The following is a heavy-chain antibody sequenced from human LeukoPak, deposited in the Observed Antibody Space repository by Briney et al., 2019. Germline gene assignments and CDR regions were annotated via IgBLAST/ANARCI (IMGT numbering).Heavy chain of an antibody. CDR2: IDDSGNT. J-gene: IGHJ4*02. CDR1: GXSINSYY. Sequence: PSETLSLTCIVSGXSINSYYWSWIRQPPGKGLEWIAYIDDSGNTNYNPSLKSRVTISVDTSRNQFSLKVNYVTAADTAVYYCARHLAARLGGARFSDFWGQGTLVTVSS. V-gene: IGHV4-59*08. CDR3: ARHLAARLGGARFSDF. D-gene: IGHD2-21*01.